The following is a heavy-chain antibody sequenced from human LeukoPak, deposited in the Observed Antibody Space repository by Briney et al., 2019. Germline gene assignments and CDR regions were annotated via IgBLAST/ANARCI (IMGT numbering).Heavy chain of an antibody. CDR2: IYYSGST. V-gene: IGHV4-39*01. CDR1: GGSISISSYY. CDR3: ARLSRMKAKYDFWSGYQYYFDY. J-gene: IGHJ4*02. Sequence: SETLSLTCTVYGGSISISSYYWGWLRQPPGQGLEWIGSIYYSGSTYYNPSLKSRVTISVDTSKNQFSLKLSSVTAADTAVYYCARLSRMKAKYDFWSGYQYYFDYWGQGTLVTVSS. D-gene: IGHD3-3*01.